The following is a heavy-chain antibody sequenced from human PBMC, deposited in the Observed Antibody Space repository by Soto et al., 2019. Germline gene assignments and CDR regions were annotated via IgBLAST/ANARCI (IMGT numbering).Heavy chain of an antibody. J-gene: IGHJ5*02. Sequence: PSETLSLTCTVSGGSISSYYWSWIRQPPGKGLEWSGYIYYSGSTNYNPSLKSRVTISVDTSKNQFSLKLSSVTAADTAVYYCARDSITGTTRWFDPWGQGTLVTVSS. V-gene: IGHV4-59*01. CDR1: GGSISSYY. D-gene: IGHD1-7*01. CDR2: IYYSGST. CDR3: ARDSITGTTRWFDP.